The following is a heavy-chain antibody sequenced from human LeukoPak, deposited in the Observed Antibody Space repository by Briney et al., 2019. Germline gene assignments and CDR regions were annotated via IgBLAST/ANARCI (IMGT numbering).Heavy chain of an antibody. CDR2: IKSKTDGGTT. J-gene: IGHJ4*02. D-gene: IGHD2-2*01. Sequence: GGSLRLTCAASGFTFSNAWMSWVRQAPGKGLEWVGRIKSKTDGGTTDYAAPVKGRFTVSRDDSKNTLYLQMNSLKTEDTAVYYCTTLRCSSTSCYYEIWGQGTLVTVSS. CDR3: TTLRCSSTSCYYEI. V-gene: IGHV3-15*01. CDR1: GFTFSNAW.